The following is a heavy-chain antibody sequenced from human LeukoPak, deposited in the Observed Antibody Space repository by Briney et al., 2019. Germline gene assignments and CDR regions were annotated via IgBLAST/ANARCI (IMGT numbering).Heavy chain of an antibody. Sequence: GGSLRLSCAASGFTFSSYWMSWVRQAPGKGLEWVANIKQDGSEKYYVDSVEGRFTISRDNSKNTLYLQMNSLRAEDTAVYYCAKDRAYSGYDEDDAFDIWGQGTMVTVSS. CDR1: GFTFSSYW. CDR3: AKDRAYSGYDEDDAFDI. D-gene: IGHD5-12*01. J-gene: IGHJ3*02. V-gene: IGHV3-7*03. CDR2: IKQDGSEK.